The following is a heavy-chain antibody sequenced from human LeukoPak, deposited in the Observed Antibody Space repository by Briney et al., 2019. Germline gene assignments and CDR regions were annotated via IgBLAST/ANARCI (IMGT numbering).Heavy chain of an antibody. J-gene: IGHJ4*02. V-gene: IGHV1-24*01. CDR3: AEGGGIGATAGY. CDR1: GYTLTELS. D-gene: IGHD6-13*01. CDR2: FDPEDGET. Sequence: ASVKVSCKVSGYTLTELSMHWVRQAPGKGLEWMGGFDPEDGETIYAQKFQGRVTMTEDTSTDTAYMELSSLRSEDTAVYYCAEGGGIGATAGYWGQGTLVTVSS.